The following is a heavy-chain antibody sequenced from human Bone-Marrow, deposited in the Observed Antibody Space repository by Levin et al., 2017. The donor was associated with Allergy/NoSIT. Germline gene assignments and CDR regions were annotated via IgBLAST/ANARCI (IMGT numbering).Heavy chain of an antibody. CDR1: GFTFSTYW. CDR2: IQSNGKT. J-gene: IGHJ5*02. V-gene: IGHV3-74*01. CDR3: ARDRFYSDSGSNFSWFDP. Sequence: GGSLRLSCAASGFTFSTYWMHWVRQAPGKGLVGVSRIQSNGKTNYADSVKGRFTISRDNAKNTLYLQMNRLTVEDTAVYYCARDRFYSDSGSNFSWFDPWGQGTLVTVSS. D-gene: IGHD3-10*01.